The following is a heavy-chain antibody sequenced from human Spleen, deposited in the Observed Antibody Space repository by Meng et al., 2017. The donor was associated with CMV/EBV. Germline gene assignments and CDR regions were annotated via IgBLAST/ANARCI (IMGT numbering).Heavy chain of an antibody. Sequence: GESLKISCVASGFSFSSYWMHWVRQGPGKGLVWVSRITADGTITSYADSVRGRFTISRDNAKNTLYLHMDSLTAEDTAVYYCAKKGNPGATGYFDYWGQGTLVTVSS. CDR2: ITADGTIT. D-gene: IGHD1-26*01. J-gene: IGHJ4*02. CDR3: AKKGNPGATGYFDY. CDR1: GFSFSSYW. V-gene: IGHV3-74*01.